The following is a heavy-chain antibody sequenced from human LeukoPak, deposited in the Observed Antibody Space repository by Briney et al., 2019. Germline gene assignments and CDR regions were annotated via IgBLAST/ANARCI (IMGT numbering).Heavy chain of an antibody. J-gene: IGHJ4*02. CDR2: IESKTDGGTT. V-gene: IGHV3-15*04. CDR3: TTGYCSSTSCWYYFDY. CDR1: GFTFSNAW. D-gene: IGHD2-2*01. Sequence: KPGGSLRLSCAASGFTFSNAWMSWVRQAPGKGLEWVGRIESKTDGGTTDYAAPVKGRFTISRDDSKDTLYLQMISLKTEDTAAYYCTTGYCSSTSCWYYFDYWGQGTLVTVSS.